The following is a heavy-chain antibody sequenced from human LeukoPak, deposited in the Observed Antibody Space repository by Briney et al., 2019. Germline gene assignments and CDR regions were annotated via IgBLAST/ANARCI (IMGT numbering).Heavy chain of an antibody. J-gene: IGHJ4*02. CDR3: TLTYSSAWGSFDY. Sequence: ASVKVSCKASGHTFTGYYIHWVRQAPGQGLEWMGSINPNSGGTDYAQNFEGRVTMTRDTSISTAYMELSRLRSDDTAVFFCTLTYSSAWGSFDYWGQGTLVTVSS. D-gene: IGHD6-19*01. CDR1: GHTFTGYY. V-gene: IGHV1-2*02. CDR2: INPNSGGT.